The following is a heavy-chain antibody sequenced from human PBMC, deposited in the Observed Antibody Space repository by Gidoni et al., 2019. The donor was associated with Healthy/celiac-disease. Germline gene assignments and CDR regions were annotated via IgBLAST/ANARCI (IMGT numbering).Heavy chain of an antibody. CDR3: ARGYYYDSSGSTIYFQH. CDR2: IKQDGSEK. J-gene: IGHJ1*01. D-gene: IGHD3-22*01. V-gene: IGHV3-7*01. CDR1: GFTFSSYW. Sequence: EVQLVESVGGLVHPGGSLRLSCAASGFTFSSYWMSWVRQAPGKGLEWVANIKQDGSEKYYVDSVKGRFTISRDNAKNSLYLQMNSLRAEDTAVYYCARGYYYDSSGSTIYFQHWGQGTLVTVSS.